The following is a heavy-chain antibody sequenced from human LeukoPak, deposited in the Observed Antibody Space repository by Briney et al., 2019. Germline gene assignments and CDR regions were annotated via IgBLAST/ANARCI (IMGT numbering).Heavy chain of an antibody. J-gene: IGHJ4*02. Sequence: GASVKVSCKASGYTFTSYAMHWVLQAPGQRLEWMGWINAGNGNTKYSQKFQGRVTITRDTSASTAYMELSSLRSEDTAVCYCARGSSSYPRYFDYWGQGTLVTVSS. CDR2: INAGNGNT. CDR3: ARGSSSYPRYFDY. D-gene: IGHD6-13*01. V-gene: IGHV1-3*01. CDR1: GYTFTSYA.